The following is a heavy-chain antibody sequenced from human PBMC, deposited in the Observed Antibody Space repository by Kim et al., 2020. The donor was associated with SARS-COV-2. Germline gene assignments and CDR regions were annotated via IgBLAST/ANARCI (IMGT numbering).Heavy chain of an antibody. CDR2: NK. CDR3: ANSGWYSFDY. Sequence: NKYYADSVKGRFTISRDNSKNTLYLQMNSLRAEDTAVYYCANSGWYSFDYWGQGTLVTVSS. D-gene: IGHD6-19*01. V-gene: IGHV3-30*02. J-gene: IGHJ4*02.